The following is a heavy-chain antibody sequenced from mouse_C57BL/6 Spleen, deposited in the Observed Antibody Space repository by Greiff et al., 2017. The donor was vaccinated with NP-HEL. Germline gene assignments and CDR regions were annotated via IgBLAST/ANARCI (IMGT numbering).Heavy chain of an antibody. J-gene: IGHJ2*01. Sequence: QVQLQQSGAELARPGASVKLSCKASGYTFTSYGISWVKQRTGQGLEWIGEIYPRSGNTYYNEKFKGKATLTADKSSSTAYMELRSLTSEDSAVYFCARRGSSGYVNYFDDWGQGTTLTVSS. CDR1: GYTFTSYG. D-gene: IGHD3-2*02. V-gene: IGHV1-81*01. CDR2: IYPRSGNT. CDR3: ARRGSSGYVNYFDD.